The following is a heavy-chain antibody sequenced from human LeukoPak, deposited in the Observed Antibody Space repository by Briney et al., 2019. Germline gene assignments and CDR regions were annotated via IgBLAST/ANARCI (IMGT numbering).Heavy chain of an antibody. CDR2: IYTSGTT. V-gene: IGHV4-4*07. CDR1: GDSISSYY. J-gene: IGHJ4*02. Sequence: SEALSLTCTVSGDSISSYYWSWIRQPAGKGLQWIGRIYTSGTTTYNPSLKSRLTMSVDTSKNQFSLRLSSVTAADTAVYYCARQGCGGDCYPDYWGQGTLVTVSS. CDR3: ARQGCGGDCYPDY. D-gene: IGHD2-21*02.